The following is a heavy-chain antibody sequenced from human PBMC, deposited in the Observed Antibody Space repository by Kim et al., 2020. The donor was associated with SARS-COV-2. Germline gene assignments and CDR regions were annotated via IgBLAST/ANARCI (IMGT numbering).Heavy chain of an antibody. CDR2: IWYDGSNK. V-gene: IGHV3-33*01. CDR1: GFTFSSYG. Sequence: GGSLRLSCAASGFTFSSYGMHWVRQAPGKGLEWVSAIWYDGSNKYYADSVKGRFTISRDNSKNTLYLQMNSLRAEDTAVYYCARDRRITFGGVIVPPDYWGQGTLVTVSS. D-gene: IGHD3-16*02. CDR3: ARDRRITFGGVIVPPDY. J-gene: IGHJ4*02.